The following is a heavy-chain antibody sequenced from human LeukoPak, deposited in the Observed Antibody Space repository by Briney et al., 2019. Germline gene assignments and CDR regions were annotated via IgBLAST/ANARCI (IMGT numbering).Heavy chain of an antibody. CDR3: ASHSSYWLLGY. CDR1: GVTFSSYV. CDR2: IKSNSHGGTT. V-gene: IGHV3-15*01. J-gene: IGHJ4*02. D-gene: IGHD6-19*01. Sequence: GRSLRLSCAASGVTFSSYVMHWVRQAPGKGLEWVGRIKSNSHGGTTDYAAPVKGRFTMSRDDSKDTLYLQMHSLKPDDTALYSCASHSSYWLLGYWGQGTLVTVSS.